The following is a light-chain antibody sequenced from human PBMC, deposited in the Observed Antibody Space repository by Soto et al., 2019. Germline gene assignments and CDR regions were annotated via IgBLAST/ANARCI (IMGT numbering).Light chain of an antibody. V-gene: IGKV3-20*01. CDR3: QQYGMSPFT. CDR2: GAS. Sequence: EIVLTQSPGTLSLSPGASATLSCRASQFFSSTYLAWYQQRPGEAPRLLIYGASSRATGIPDRFSGGGSETDFTLTISRLESEDSAVYYCQQYGMSPFTFGGGTKVDIK. CDR1: QFFSSTY. J-gene: IGKJ4*01.